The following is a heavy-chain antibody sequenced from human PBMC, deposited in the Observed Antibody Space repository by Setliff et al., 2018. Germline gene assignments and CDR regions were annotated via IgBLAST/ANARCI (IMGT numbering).Heavy chain of an antibody. CDR3: TSAKLERRTGHHYYMDV. D-gene: IGHD1-1*01. CDR2: VSGSGMTR. CDR1: GFTFRKHA. J-gene: IGHJ6*03. V-gene: IGHV3-23*01. Sequence: GGSLRLSCTASGFTFRKHALAWVRQAPGKGLQWVSSVSGSGMTRDYTDSVKGRFTVSRDSSQNKIHLQMDSLRAEDTGKYFCTSAKLERRTGHHYYMDVWGKGTTVTVSS.